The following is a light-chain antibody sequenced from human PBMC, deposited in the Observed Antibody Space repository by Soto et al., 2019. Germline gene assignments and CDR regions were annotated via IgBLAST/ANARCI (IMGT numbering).Light chain of an antibody. CDR1: QSVSSY. CDR2: DIS. J-gene: IGKJ5*01. V-gene: IGKV3-11*01. CDR3: QQRNYWQVT. Sequence: EVVLTQSPVTLSLSPGERATLSCMASQSVSSYLAWHQQKPGQAPRLLIYDISNRATGIPARFSGSGSGTDFTLTISSLEPEEFAVYYCQQRNYWQVTFGQGTRLEI.